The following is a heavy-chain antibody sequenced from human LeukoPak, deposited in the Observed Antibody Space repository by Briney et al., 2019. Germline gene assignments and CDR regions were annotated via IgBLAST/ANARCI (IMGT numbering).Heavy chain of an antibody. CDR1: GFPLKKYW. J-gene: IGHJ4*02. CDR2: ISGSGGST. D-gene: IGHD6-13*01. Sequence: GGSLRLSCAASGFPLKKYWVNWVRQAPGKGLEWVSAISGSGGSTYYADSVKGRFTISRDNSKNTLYLQMNSLRAEDTAVYYCAKDRGYSSSGPGDYWGQGTLVTVSS. CDR3: AKDRGYSSSGPGDY. V-gene: IGHV3-23*01.